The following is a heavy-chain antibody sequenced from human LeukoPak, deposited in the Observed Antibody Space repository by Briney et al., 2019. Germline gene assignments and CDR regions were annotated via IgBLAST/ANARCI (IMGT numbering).Heavy chain of an antibody. V-gene: IGHV3-30*02. CDR3: ALTTVVT. D-gene: IGHD4-23*01. CDR1: GFTFSSYS. J-gene: IGHJ4*02. CDR2: IRYDGSNK. Sequence: GGSLRLSCAASGFTFSSYSMNWVRQAPGKGLEWVAFIRYDGSNKYYADSVKGRFTISRDNSKNTLYLQMNSLRAEDTAVYYCALTTVVTWGQGTLVTVSS.